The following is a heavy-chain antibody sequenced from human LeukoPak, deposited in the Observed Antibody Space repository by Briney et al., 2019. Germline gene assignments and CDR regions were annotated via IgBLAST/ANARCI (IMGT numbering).Heavy chain of an antibody. J-gene: IGHJ4*02. CDR3: ARDHSGYESGY. V-gene: IGHV3-21*01. D-gene: IGHD5-12*01. CDR2: ISSSSSYI. CDR1: GFTFSSYS. Sequence: GGPLSLSCAASGFTFSSYSMNGVRQAPGKGLDWVSSISSSSSYIYYADSVKGRFTISRDNAKNSLYLQMNSLRAEDTAVYYCARDHSGYESGYWGQGTLVTVSS.